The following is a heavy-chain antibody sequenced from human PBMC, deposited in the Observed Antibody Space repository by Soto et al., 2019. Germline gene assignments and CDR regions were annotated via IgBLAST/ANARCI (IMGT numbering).Heavy chain of an antibody. V-gene: IGHV4-39*01. Sequence: SETVSLTCTVSGGSVTNSSYYWGWIRQSPGKGLEWIGSVYYRGRSYSKSSVKSRVTISVDTSKNRFSLSLNSVTASDTAVYFCVSQRTTVPTQAYFDYWGPGALVTVSS. J-gene: IGHJ4*02. D-gene: IGHD4-17*01. CDR1: GGSVTNSSYY. CDR3: VSQRTTVPTQAYFDY. CDR2: VYYRGRS.